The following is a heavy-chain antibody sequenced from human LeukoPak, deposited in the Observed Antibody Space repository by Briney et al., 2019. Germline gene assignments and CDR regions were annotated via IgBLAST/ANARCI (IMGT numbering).Heavy chain of an antibody. D-gene: IGHD6-19*01. Sequence: PSETLSLTCTVSGGSISSGSYYWSWIRQPAGKGLEWIGRIYTSGSTNYNPSLKSRVTISVDTSKNQFSLKLSSVTAADTAVYYCARASGGWSFDYWGQGTLVTVSS. CDR3: ARASGGWSFDY. J-gene: IGHJ4*02. CDR1: GGSISSGSYY. V-gene: IGHV4-61*02. CDR2: IYTSGST.